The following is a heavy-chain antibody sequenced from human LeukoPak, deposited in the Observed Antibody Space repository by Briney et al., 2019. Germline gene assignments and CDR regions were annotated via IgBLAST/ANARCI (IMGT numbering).Heavy chain of an antibody. Sequence: SETLSLTCTVSGGSISSHYWGWIRQPPGKGLEWVGSLHHSGSGYYNPSLKSRVTMSVDTSKNQFSLKLSSVTAADTAVYYCARNSLSHYYGSGSGNWFDPWGQGTLVTVSS. V-gene: IGHV4-39*07. D-gene: IGHD3-10*01. CDR1: GGSISSHY. CDR3: ARNSLSHYYGSGSGNWFDP. CDR2: LHHSGSG. J-gene: IGHJ5*02.